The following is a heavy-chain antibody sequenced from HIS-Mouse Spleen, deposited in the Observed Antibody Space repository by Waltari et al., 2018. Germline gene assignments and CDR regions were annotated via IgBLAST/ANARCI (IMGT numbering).Heavy chain of an antibody. V-gene: IGHV2-70*15. CDR3: ARIAEGYTSGWYAFDY. Sequence: QVTLRESGPALVKPTQTLTLTCTFSGFSLSTSGMCVSWIRQPPGNALEWLARIDWDDDKYYSTSLKTRLTISRDTSKNQVVLTMTNMDPLDTATYYCARIAEGYTSGWYAFDYWGQGTLVTVSS. CDR2: IDWDDDK. D-gene: IGHD6-19*01. CDR1: GFSLSTSGMC. J-gene: IGHJ4*02.